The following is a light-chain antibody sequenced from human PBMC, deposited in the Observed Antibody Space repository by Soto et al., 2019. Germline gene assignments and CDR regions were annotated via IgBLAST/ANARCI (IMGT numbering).Light chain of an antibody. Sequence: EIVLKKSPGTLSLSPGERATLSCRASQSVSSSYLAWYQQKPGQAPRLLIYGASSRATGIPDRFSGSGSGTDFTLTISRLEPEDFAVYYCQQYGSSPRTFGQGTMVDIK. CDR1: QSVSSSY. CDR2: GAS. CDR3: QQYGSSPRT. V-gene: IGKV3-20*01. J-gene: IGKJ1*01.